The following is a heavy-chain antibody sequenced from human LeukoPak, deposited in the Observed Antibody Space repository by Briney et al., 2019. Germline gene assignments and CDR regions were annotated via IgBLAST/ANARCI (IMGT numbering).Heavy chain of an antibody. CDR1: GYTLTELS. D-gene: IGHD4-11*01. J-gene: IGHJ4*02. CDR2: FDPEDGET. Sequence: ASVKVSCKVSGYTLTELSMHWVRQAPGKGLEWMGGFDPEDGETIYAQKFQGRVTMTEDTSTDTAYMELSSLRSEDTAVYYCATSGNGDYSNYLGSGYWGQGTLVTVSS. V-gene: IGHV1-24*01. CDR3: ATSGNGDYSNYLGSGY.